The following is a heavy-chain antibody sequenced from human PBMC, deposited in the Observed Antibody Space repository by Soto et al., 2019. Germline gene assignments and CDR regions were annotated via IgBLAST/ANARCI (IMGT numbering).Heavy chain of an antibody. D-gene: IGHD6-19*01. CDR3: AAAAIPVAGRHPDF. J-gene: IGHJ4*02. V-gene: IGHV1-2*02. Sequence: ASVKVSCKASGYMFTGFYLHWVRQAPGQGLEWMGWINPNNGVTTYAKNFQGRVTMTRDSSISTAYMELSSLRSDDTAVYFCAAAAIPVAGRHPDFWGQGAVVTVSS. CDR2: INPNNGVT. CDR1: GYMFTGFY.